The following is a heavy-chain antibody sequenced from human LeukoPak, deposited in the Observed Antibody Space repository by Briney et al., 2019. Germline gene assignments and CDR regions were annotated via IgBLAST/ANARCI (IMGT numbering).Heavy chain of an antibody. CDR3: ARGLEEWELKY. CDR2: IIPIFGTA. V-gene: IGHV1-69*05. CDR1: GGTFSSYA. D-gene: IGHD1-26*01. J-gene: IGHJ4*02. Sequence: ASVKVSCKASGGTFSSYAIGWVRQAPGQGLEWMGGIIPIFGTANYAQKFQGRVTITTDESTSTAYMELSSLRSEDTAVYYWARGLEEWELKYWGQGTLVTVSS.